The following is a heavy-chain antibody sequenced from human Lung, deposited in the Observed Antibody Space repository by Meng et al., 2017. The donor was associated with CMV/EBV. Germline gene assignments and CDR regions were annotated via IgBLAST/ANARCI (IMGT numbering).Heavy chain of an antibody. D-gene: IGHD3-22*01. CDR1: GFTFSNHA. Sequence: GGSLRLXCGASGFTFSNHAMHWVRQAPGKGLEWVAVISNTGSNDYYADSVMGRFTISRDKSKSTLYLQMNSLRPEDTAVYYCARDRSPLYDTSGRGVDSWGQGXLVTVSS. CDR3: ARDRSPLYDTSGRGVDS. V-gene: IGHV3-30*04. CDR2: ISNTGSND. J-gene: IGHJ4*02.